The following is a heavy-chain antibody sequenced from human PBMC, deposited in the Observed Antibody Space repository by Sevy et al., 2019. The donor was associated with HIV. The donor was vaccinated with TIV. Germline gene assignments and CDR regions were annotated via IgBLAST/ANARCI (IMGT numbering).Heavy chain of an antibody. D-gene: IGHD6-13*01. CDR1: GFSLNSYW. CDR2: IKQDGSVK. J-gene: IGHJ4*02. Sequence: GGSLRLSCAASGFSLNSYWMCWVRQAPGKGLEWVANIKQDGSVKYYVDSVKGRFTISRDNARNLLYLQMNSLRAEDTALDYCVRAIAADGSFWGQGTLVTVSS. CDR3: VRAIAADGSF. V-gene: IGHV3-7*01.